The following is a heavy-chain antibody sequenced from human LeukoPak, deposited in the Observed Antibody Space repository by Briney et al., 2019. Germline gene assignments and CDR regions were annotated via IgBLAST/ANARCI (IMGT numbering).Heavy chain of an antibody. CDR3: ARDRLVTMVRGVPNWFDP. Sequence: ASVKVSCKASGYTFISYGISWVRQAPGQGLEWMGWISAYNGNTNYAQKLQGRVTMTTDTSTSTAYMELRSLRSDDTAVYYCARDRLVTMVRGVPNWFDPWGQGTLVTVSS. J-gene: IGHJ5*02. V-gene: IGHV1-18*01. CDR1: GYTFISYG. D-gene: IGHD3-10*01. CDR2: ISAYNGNT.